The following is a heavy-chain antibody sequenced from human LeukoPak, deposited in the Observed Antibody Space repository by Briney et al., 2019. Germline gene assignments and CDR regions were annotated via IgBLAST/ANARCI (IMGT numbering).Heavy chain of an antibody. Sequence: LEWVSSIKNNGGTTYYADSAKGRFTVSRDNSKNTLYLQMSSLRAEDTAVYYCVLGSDCSYWGQGTLVTVSS. J-gene: IGHJ4*02. CDR3: VLGSDCSY. CDR2: IKNNGGTT. V-gene: IGHV3-23*01. D-gene: IGHD2-21*02.